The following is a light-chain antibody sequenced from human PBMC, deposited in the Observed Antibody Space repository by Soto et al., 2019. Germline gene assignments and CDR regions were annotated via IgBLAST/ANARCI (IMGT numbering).Light chain of an antibody. V-gene: IGKV1-5*03. Sequence: DIQMTQSPSTLSASVGDRVTITCRASQSISSWLAWYQQKPGTAPNLLIYKASTLESGVPSRVSGSRSGTEFTLTVSSLQPDDFATYYCQQYNDSFPYTFGQGTKLEIK. CDR3: QQYNDSFPYT. CDR2: KAS. CDR1: QSISSW. J-gene: IGKJ2*01.